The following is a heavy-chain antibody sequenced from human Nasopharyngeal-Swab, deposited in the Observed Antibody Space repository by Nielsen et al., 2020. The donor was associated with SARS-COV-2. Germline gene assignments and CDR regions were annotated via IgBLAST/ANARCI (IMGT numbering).Heavy chain of an antibody. D-gene: IGHD6-13*01. Sequence: SVKVSCKASGYTFTGFYMHWVRQAPGQGLEWMGWINPNSGGTNYAQKFQDWVTMTRDTSISTVYMELSRLRSDDTAVYYCARPGLTAALNDAFDLWGQGTMVTVSS. CDR1: GYTFTGFY. CDR3: ARPGLTAALNDAFDL. J-gene: IGHJ3*01. CDR2: INPNSGGT. V-gene: IGHV1-2*04.